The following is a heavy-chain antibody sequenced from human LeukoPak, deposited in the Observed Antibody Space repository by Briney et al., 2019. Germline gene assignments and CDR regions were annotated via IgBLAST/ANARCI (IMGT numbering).Heavy chain of an antibody. CDR2: IKEDGTEK. CDR1: GFTFSDFW. Sequence: EGSLRLSCAGSGFTFSDFWMTWVRQTPGKGLEWVANIKEDGTEKNLVDSVKGRFTISRDNTKNLLFLEMNNLRGDDTAIYYCVRESRPGGAMGLYHNLDYWGQGTLAAVSS. D-gene: IGHD1-1*01. CDR3: VRESRPGGAMGLYHNLDY. V-gene: IGHV3-7*01. J-gene: IGHJ4*02.